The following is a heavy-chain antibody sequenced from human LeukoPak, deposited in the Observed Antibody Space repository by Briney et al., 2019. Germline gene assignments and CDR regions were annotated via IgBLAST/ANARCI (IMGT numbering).Heavy chain of an antibody. Sequence: GGSLRLSCAASGFTFSSYAMSWVRQAPGKGLEWVSVIYSGGSTYYADSVKGRFTISRDNSKNTLYLQMNSLRAEDTAVYYCARIGDYDSFDYWGQGTLVTVSS. CDR3: ARIGDYDSFDY. CDR1: GFTFSSYA. V-gene: IGHV3-53*01. J-gene: IGHJ4*02. CDR2: IYSGGST. D-gene: IGHD3-22*01.